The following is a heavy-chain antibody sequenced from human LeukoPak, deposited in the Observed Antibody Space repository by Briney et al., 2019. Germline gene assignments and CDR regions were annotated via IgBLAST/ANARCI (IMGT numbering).Heavy chain of an antibody. CDR3: ARDPTMVRGVNG. CDR2: ISGSGGST. CDR1: GFTFSSYA. V-gene: IGHV3-23*01. D-gene: IGHD3-10*01. J-gene: IGHJ4*02. Sequence: GGSLRLSCAASGFTFSSYAMSWVRQAPGKGLEWVSAISGSGGSTYYADSVKGRFTISRDNSKSTLYLQVNSLRAEDTAVYYCARDPTMVRGVNGWGQGTLVTVSS.